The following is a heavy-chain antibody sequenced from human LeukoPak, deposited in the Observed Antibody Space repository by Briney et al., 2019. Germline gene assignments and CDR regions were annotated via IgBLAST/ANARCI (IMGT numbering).Heavy chain of an antibody. V-gene: IGHV3-48*02. CDR2: ISSSSSII. D-gene: IGHD1-26*01. CDR3: ARDLVGTTDYFDY. J-gene: IGHJ4*02. Sequence: WGVLRLSCAASGFTFSTYSMNWVRQAPGKGLQWVSYISSSSSIIYYADSVKGRFTISRDNAKNSLYLQMNSLRDEDTAVYYCARDLVGTTDYFDYWGQGTLVTVSS. CDR1: GFTFSTYS.